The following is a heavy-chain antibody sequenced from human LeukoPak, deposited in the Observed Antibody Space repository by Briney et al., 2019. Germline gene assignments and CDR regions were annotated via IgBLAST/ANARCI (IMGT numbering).Heavy chain of an antibody. CDR1: GYTFTGYF. CDR3: ARVVRGTAAGNNWFDP. CDR2: INPNSGGT. Sequence: ASVTDSFMASGYTFTGYFMHWVRQAPGRGLEWMGWINPNSGGTNYAQKFQGRVTMTRDTSISTAYMELSRLRSDDAAVYYCARVVRGTAAGNNWFDPWGQGTQVTVSS. D-gene: IGHD6-13*01. J-gene: IGHJ5*02. V-gene: IGHV1-2*02.